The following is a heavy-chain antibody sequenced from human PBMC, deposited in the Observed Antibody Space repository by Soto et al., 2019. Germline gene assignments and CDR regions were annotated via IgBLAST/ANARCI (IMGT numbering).Heavy chain of an antibody. CDR2: IYGDDSK. V-gene: IGHV2-5*02. D-gene: IGHD3-9*01. Sequence: QITLKESGPPLVRPTQTLTLTCAFSGFSVSTSGVGVGGIRQPPGKALGWLAVIYGDDSKHYSPSLSSRLTVTTDNTKTQLVHTMTDTDPTDSGTYYCAHKGPEDWPLDYWGQGTLVTVSS. CDR1: GFSVSTSGVG. CDR3: AHKGPEDWPLDY. J-gene: IGHJ4*02.